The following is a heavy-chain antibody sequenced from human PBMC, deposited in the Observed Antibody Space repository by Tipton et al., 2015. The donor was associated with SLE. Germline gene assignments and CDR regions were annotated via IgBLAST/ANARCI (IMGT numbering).Heavy chain of an antibody. J-gene: IGHJ4*02. CDR2: IYSGGGST. CDR3: ATGGGDKHFVY. Sequence: SLRLSCAASGVSLSSNAMSWVRQAPGKGLEWVSVIYSGGGSTYYADSVKGRFTISRDNSKNTLYLQMNSLRAEDTAIYYRATGGGDKHFVYCGPGTLFSVSS. D-gene: IGHD3-16*01. V-gene: IGHV3-23*03. CDR1: GVSLSSNA.